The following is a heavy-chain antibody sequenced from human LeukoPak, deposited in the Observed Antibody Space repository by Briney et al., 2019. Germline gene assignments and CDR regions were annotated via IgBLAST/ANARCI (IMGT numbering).Heavy chain of an antibody. D-gene: IGHD4-17*01. CDR2: IYHSGST. Sequence: PSETLSLTCTVSGGSISSYYWGWIRQPPGKGLEWIGSIYHSGSTYYNPSLKSRVTISVDTSKNQFSLKLSSVTAADTAVYYCARRPYGDYYFQHWGQGTLVTVSS. CDR3: ARRPYGDYYFQH. V-gene: IGHV4-38-2*02. CDR1: GGSISSYY. J-gene: IGHJ1*01.